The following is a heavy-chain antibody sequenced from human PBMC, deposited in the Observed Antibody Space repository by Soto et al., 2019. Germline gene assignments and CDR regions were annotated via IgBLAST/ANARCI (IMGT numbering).Heavy chain of an antibody. D-gene: IGHD7-27*01. V-gene: IGHV1-69*06. J-gene: IGHJ4*02. CDR2: LIPLFGTT. CDR3: ARGPNWGYRFDS. Sequence: QVQLVQSGAEVKKPGSSVKVSCEASGGTFSGHAISWVRQAPGQGPEWMGGLIPLFGTTQHAQNFQYRLTITADKSPITAYMELTSLRFEDTAIYYCARGPNWGYRFDSWGQGTLVTVSS. CDR1: GGTFSGHA.